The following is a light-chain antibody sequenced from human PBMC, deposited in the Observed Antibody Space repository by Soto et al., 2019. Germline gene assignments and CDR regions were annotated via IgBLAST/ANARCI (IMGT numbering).Light chain of an antibody. CDR2: KAS. CDR3: QQYNSYSYT. CDR1: QSISSW. Sequence: DIQMTQSPSTLSASLGDRVTITCRASQSISSWLAWYQQKPGKAPKLLIYKASSLESGVPSRFIGSGSGTEFTLTISSLQPDDFATYYCQQYNSYSYTFGQGTKLEIK. V-gene: IGKV1-5*03. J-gene: IGKJ2*01.